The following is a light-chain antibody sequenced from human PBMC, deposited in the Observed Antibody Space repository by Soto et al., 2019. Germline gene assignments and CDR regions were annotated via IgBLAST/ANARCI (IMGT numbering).Light chain of an antibody. CDR3: QQSYSTPYT. CDR2: AAS. Sequence: DIQMTQSPSSLSASVGDRVTITCRASQSISSYLNWYQQKPGKAPKLLIYAASRLQSGVTSRFSGSGSGTDLTLTISSLQPEDFATYYCQQSYSTPYTFGQGTKLEIK. V-gene: IGKV1-39*01. CDR1: QSISSY. J-gene: IGKJ2*01.